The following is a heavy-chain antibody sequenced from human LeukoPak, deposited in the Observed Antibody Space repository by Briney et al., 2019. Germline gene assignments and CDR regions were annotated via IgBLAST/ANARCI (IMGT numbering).Heavy chain of an antibody. V-gene: IGHV3-30*03. Sequence: GRSLRLSCAASGFTFSSYGMHWVRQAPGKGLEWVAVISYDGSNKYYADSVKGRFTISRDNSKNTLYLQMNSLRAEDSAVYYCARDSSGYYRMDVWGQGTKVTVSS. D-gene: IGHD3-22*01. CDR1: GFTFSSYG. J-gene: IGHJ6*02. CDR2: ISYDGSNK. CDR3: ARDSSGYYRMDV.